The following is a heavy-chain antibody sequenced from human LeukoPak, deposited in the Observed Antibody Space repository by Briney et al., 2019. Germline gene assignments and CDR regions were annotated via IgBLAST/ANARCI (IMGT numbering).Heavy chain of an antibody. CDR3: ARDGGVVAATPAFDY. V-gene: IGHV3-30*03. CDR1: GFTFSSYG. CDR2: ISYDGSNK. Sequence: GRSLRLSCAASGFTFSSYGMHWVRQAPGKGLEWVAVISYDGSNKYYADSVKGRFTISRDNSKNTLYLQMNSLRAEDTAVYYCARDGGVVAATPAFDYWGQGTLVTVSS. J-gene: IGHJ4*02. D-gene: IGHD2-15*01.